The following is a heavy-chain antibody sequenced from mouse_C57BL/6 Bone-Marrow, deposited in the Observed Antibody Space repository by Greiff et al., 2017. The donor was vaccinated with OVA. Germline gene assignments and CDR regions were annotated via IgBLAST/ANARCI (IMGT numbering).Heavy chain of an antibody. D-gene: IGHD1-3*01. V-gene: IGHV2-6*03. CDR1: GFSLTSYG. CDR3: ARALSSFYAMDY. J-gene: IGHJ4*01. Sequence: VQLQESGPGLVAPSQSLSITCTVSGFSLTSYGVHWVRQPPGKGLEWLVVIWSDGSTTYNSALKSRLSISKDNSKSQGFLKMNSLQTDDTAMYYCARALSSFYAMDYWGQGTSVTVSS. CDR2: IWSDGST.